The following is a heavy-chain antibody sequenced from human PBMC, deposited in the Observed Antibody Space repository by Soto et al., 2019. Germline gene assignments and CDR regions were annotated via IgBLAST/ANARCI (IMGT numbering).Heavy chain of an antibody. CDR1: GFTFSSYW. J-gene: IGHJ3*02. CDR3: ALLGSHDAFDI. CDR2: IKQDGSEK. Sequence: EVQLVESGGGLVQPGGSLRLSCAASGFTFSSYWMSWVRQAPGKGLEWVANIKQDGSEKYYVDSVKGRFTISRDNAKNSLYLQMNSLRAEDTAVYYCALLGSHDAFDIWGQGTMVTVSS. D-gene: IGHD2-15*01. V-gene: IGHV3-7*01.